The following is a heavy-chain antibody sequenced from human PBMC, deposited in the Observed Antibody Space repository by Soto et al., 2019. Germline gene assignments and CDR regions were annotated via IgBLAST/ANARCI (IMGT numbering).Heavy chain of an antibody. CDR1: DFTFSNAW. CDR3: TTLMTTVTGEPFAL. J-gene: IGHJ3*01. D-gene: IGHD4-17*01. Sequence: EVQLVESGGGLVKPGGSLRLSCAASDFTFSNAWMNWVRQAPGKGLEWVGRIKSKTDGGTTDYAAHVKGRFTISGDDSKNTLYLQMHSLQTEDSCVYYCTTLMTTVTGEPFALWGQGTMVTVSS. CDR2: IKSKTDGGTT. V-gene: IGHV3-15*07.